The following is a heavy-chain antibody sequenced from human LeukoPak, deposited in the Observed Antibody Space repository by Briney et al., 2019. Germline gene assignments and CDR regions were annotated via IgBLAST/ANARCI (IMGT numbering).Heavy chain of an antibody. V-gene: IGHV3-23*01. CDR2: ISGSGGTT. CDR3: ARIIREVTAIIYFDY. CDR1: GFTFSSYG. Sequence: GGSLRLSCAGSGFTFSSYGMRWVRQAPGKGLEWVSAISGSGGTTYYADSVKGRFTISRDNSKKTMYLQMNSLRAEDTAVYYCARIIREVTAIIYFDYWGQGTLVTVSS. D-gene: IGHD2-21*02. J-gene: IGHJ4*02.